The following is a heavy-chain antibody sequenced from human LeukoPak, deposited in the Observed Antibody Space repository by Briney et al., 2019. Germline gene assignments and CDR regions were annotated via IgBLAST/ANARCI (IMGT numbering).Heavy chain of an antibody. D-gene: IGHD5-12*01. J-gene: IGHJ4*02. CDR1: GFSFSNAW. V-gene: IGHV3-15*01. CDR2: IISKTDGGTT. Sequence: GGSLRLSCAASGFSFSNAWMSWVRQAPGKGLEWVGQIISKTDGGTTDYAAPVKGRFTISRDDSKNTLHLQMNSLKTEDTAVYYCTTVGWLRPLDYWGQGTLVTVSS. CDR3: TTVGWLRPLDY.